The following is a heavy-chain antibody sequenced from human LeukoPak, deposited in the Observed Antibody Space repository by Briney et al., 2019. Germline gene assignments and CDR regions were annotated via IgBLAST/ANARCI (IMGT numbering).Heavy chain of an antibody. J-gene: IGHJ4*02. D-gene: IGHD5-18*01. CDR3: ARDQGSTAMDTFDY. Sequence: PGGSLRLSCAASGFTFSSYSMNWVRQAPGKGLEWVSSISSSSSYIYYADSVKGRFTISRDNAKSSLYLQMNSLRAEDTAVYYCARDQGSTAMDTFDYWGQGTLVTVSS. V-gene: IGHV3-21*01. CDR1: GFTFSSYS. CDR2: ISSSSSYI.